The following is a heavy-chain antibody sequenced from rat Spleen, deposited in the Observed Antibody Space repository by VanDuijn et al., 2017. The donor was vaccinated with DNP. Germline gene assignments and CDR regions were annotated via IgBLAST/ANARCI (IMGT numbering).Heavy chain of an antibody. V-gene: IGHV5S23*01. J-gene: IGHJ1*01. Sequence: EVQLVESGGGLVQPGRSLKLSCAASQFTFSDYNMAWVRQAPNKGLEWVASITSSGGSTYYPDSVKGRFTISRDNAISTLYLQMNSLRSENTATYYCARGVYYYSATYWYFDFWGPGTMVSVSS. CDR3: ARGVYYYSATYWYFDF. CDR1: QFTFSDYN. D-gene: IGHD1-1*01. CDR2: ITSSGGST.